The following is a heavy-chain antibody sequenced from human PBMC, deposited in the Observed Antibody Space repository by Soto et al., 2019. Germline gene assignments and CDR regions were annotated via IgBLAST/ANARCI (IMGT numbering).Heavy chain of an antibody. V-gene: IGHV3-9*01. J-gene: IGHJ4*02. CDR3: AKDIDPPALQGGFDH. D-gene: IGHD2-2*02. CDR1: GFTFDDYA. CDR2: INWSGVNK. Sequence: PGGSLRLSCAASGFTFDDYAMHWVRQAPGKGLEWVSGINWSGVNKGYADSVRGRFTISRDNVKNSLHLEMNSLRAEDTALYYCAKDIDPPALQGGFDHWGQGTLVTVSS.